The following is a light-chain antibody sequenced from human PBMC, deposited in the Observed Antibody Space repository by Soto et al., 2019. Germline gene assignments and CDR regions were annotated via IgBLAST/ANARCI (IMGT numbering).Light chain of an antibody. Sequence: EIVLTQSPGTLSLSPGERATLSCRASQSVSSSYLVWYQQKPGEAPRLLIYGASSRATGIPDRFSGSGSGTDFTLTISRLGPEDFAVYYCQQYGSTPGTFGQGTKVEIK. CDR2: GAS. V-gene: IGKV3-20*01. CDR3: QQYGSTPGT. J-gene: IGKJ1*01. CDR1: QSVSSSY.